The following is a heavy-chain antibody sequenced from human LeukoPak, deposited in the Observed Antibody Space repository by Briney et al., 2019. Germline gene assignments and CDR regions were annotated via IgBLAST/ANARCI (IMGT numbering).Heavy chain of an antibody. J-gene: IGHJ4*02. CDR3: ASISHVWSGYYTAHFDY. CDR2: INPNSGDT. V-gene: IGHV1-2*02. CDR1: GYTFTDYY. D-gene: IGHD3-3*02. Sequence: ASVKVSCKTSGYTFTDYYMHWVRQAPGQGLEWMGWINPNSGDTNYALKFQGRVTMTRDTSITTAYMELSRLKSDDTAVYYCASISHVWSGYYTAHFDYWGQGTLVTVSS.